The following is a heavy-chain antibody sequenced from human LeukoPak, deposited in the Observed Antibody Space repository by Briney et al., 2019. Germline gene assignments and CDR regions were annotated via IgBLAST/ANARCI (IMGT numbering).Heavy chain of an antibody. CDR1: GFTFSHYG. CDR3: AKDAQRGFDYSNSLEY. V-gene: IGHV3-33*06. CDR2: IYPDGTNK. D-gene: IGHD4-11*01. Sequence: GGSLRLSCAAAGFTFSHYGMHWVRQAPGKGLVWVAVIYPDGTNKYYDESVKGRFTISRDDSGNTVYRQMNSLRPEDTGVYYCAKDAQRGFDYSNSLEYWGQGTPVTVPT. J-gene: IGHJ4*02.